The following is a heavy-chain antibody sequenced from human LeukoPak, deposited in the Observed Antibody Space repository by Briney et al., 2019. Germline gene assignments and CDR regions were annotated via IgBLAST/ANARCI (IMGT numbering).Heavy chain of an antibody. Sequence: ASVKASCKASGYTFTGYYMHWVRQAPGQGLEWMGWINPNSGGTNYAQKFQGRVTMTRDTSISTAYVELSRLRSDDTAVYYCARGGGRHCSGGSCYSAVRIYFQHWGQGTLVTVSS. J-gene: IGHJ1*01. CDR2: INPNSGGT. V-gene: IGHV1-2*02. D-gene: IGHD2-15*01. CDR3: ARGGGRHCSGGSCYSAVRIYFQH. CDR1: GYTFTGYY.